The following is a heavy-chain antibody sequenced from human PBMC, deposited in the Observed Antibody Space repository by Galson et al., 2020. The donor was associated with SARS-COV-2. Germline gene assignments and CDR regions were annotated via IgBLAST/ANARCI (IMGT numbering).Heavy chain of an antibody. CDR2: IYYSGST. V-gene: IGHV4-39*07. CDR3: ARERSSWPGWYFDL. J-gene: IGHJ2*01. CDR1: GGSISSSSYY. D-gene: IGHD6-13*01. Sequence: SETLSLTCTVSGGSISSSSYYWGWIRQPPGKGLEWIGSIYYSGSTYYNPSLKSRVTISVDTSKNQFSLKLRSVTAADTAVYYCARERSSWPGWYFDLWGRGTLVTVSS.